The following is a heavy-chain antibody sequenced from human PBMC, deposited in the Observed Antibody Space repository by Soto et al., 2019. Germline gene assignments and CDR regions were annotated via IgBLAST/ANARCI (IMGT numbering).Heavy chain of an antibody. J-gene: IGHJ3*02. CDR3: VHGSCPPIPEDAFDI. CDR1: GFSLSTSGVG. CDR2: IYLNDAK. V-gene: IGHV2-5*01. D-gene: IGHD2-2*01. Sequence: GCGPTLLNTTETLPLTCTFSGFSLSTSGVGVGWIRQPPGKALEWLALIYLNDAKRYRPSLKRRLTITKDTSKKHVVFTMTKMDPVDTARYYCVHGSCPPIPEDAFDIWVQGAMVTFS.